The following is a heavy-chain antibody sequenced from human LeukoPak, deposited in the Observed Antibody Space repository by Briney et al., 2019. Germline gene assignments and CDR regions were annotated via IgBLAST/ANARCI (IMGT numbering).Heavy chain of an antibody. CDR3: AGIYTSSWYLVDY. CDR1: GFTFSSHA. J-gene: IGHJ4*02. D-gene: IGHD6-13*01. CDR2: ISGSGDST. V-gene: IGHV3-23*01. Sequence: GGSLRLSCAASGFTFSSHAMSWARQAPGKGLEWVSGISGSGDSTYYADSVKGRFTISRDTSKNTLYLQMNSLRAEDTAVYYCAGIYTSSWYLVDYWGQGTLVTVSS.